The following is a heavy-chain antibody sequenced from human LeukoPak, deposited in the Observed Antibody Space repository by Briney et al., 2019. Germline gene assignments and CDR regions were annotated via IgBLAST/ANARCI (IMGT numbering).Heavy chain of an antibody. CDR3: ARHYYDTSGYYYGIDY. CDR1: GGSISSSSYY. CDR2: IYYSGYT. J-gene: IGHJ4*02. Sequence: SETLSLTCTVSGGSISSSSYYWGWIRQPPGKGLEWIGSIYYSGYTYYNPSLKSRVTISVNTSKNQFSLKLSSVTAADTAVYYCARHYYDTSGYYYGIDYWGQGTLVTVSA. V-gene: IGHV4-39*01. D-gene: IGHD3-22*01.